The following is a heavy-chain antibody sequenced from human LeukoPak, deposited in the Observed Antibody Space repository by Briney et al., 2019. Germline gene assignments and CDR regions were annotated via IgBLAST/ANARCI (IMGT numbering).Heavy chain of an antibody. J-gene: IGHJ3*02. CDR3: ASVRVETRHAFDI. CDR1: GFTFSNYW. V-gene: IGHV3-7*01. CDR2: INQDGSEK. D-gene: IGHD5-18*01. Sequence: PGGSLRLSCPASGFTFSNYWMTWVRQAPGKGLEWVANINQDGSEKYYVDSVKGRFTISRDNAKNSLYLQMNSLRAEDTAVYYCASVRVETRHAFDIWGQGTMVTVSS.